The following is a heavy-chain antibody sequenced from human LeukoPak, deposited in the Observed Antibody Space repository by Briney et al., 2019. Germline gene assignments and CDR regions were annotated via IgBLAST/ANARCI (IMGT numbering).Heavy chain of an antibody. V-gene: IGHV4-59*01. CDR1: GGSISSYY. CDR2: IYYSGST. D-gene: IGHD3-10*01. Sequence: SETLSLTCTVSGGSISSYYWSWIRQPPGKGLEWIGYIYYSGSTNYNPSLKSRVTISVDTSKNQFSLKLSSVTAADTAVYYCARLNNYYGSGSYHKTGLYNWFDPWGQGTLVTVSS. CDR3: ARLNNYYGSGSYHKTGLYNWFDP. J-gene: IGHJ5*02.